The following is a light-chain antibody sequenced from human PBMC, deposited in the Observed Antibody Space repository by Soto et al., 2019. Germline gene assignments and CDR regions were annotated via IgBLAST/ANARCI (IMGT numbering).Light chain of an antibody. CDR1: QSISRF. CDR3: QQYNDWPLT. Sequence: DTQMTQSPSPLSASVGDKVTITFRASQSISRFLNWYQHKTGKAPRLMIYAASSLQSGVPSRFSGSISGTDFTLTISSLQTEDFALYYCQQYNDWPLTFGQGTKVDIK. J-gene: IGKJ1*01. CDR2: AAS. V-gene: IGKV1-39*01.